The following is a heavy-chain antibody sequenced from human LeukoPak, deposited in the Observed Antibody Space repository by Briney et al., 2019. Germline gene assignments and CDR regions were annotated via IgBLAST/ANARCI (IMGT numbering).Heavy chain of an antibody. D-gene: IGHD3-10*01. J-gene: IGHJ6*03. CDR2: INHSGST. CDR3: ARVMVVPYYYYYMDV. V-gene: IGHV4-34*01. CDR1: GGSISNFY. Sequence: PSETLSLTCTVSGGSISNFYWSWIRQPPGKGLEWIGEINHSGSTNYNPSLKSRVTISVDTSKNQFSLKLSSVTAADTAVYYCARVMVVPYYYYYMDVWDKGTTVTVSS.